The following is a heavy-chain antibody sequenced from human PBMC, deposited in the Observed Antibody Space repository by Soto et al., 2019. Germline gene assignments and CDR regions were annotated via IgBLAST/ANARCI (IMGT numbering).Heavy chain of an antibody. Sequence: ASVKVSCKASGYTFTSYDINWVRQATGQGLEWMGWMNPNSGNTGYAQKFQGRVTMTRNTSISTAYMELSSLRSEDTAVYYCARGSYYDILTGHYYYYYMVVWGKGTTVTVSS. J-gene: IGHJ6*03. CDR1: GYTFTSYD. D-gene: IGHD3-9*01. CDR3: ARGSYYDILTGHYYYYYMVV. V-gene: IGHV1-8*01. CDR2: MNPNSGNT.